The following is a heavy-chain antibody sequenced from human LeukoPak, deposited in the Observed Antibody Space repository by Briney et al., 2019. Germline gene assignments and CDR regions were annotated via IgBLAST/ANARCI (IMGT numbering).Heavy chain of an antibody. Sequence: SETLSLTCAVYGGSFSGYYWSWIRQPPKKGLEWIGEINHSGSTNYDPSLKSRVTISVDTSKNQFSLKVRSVTAADTAVYYCARGHVGSYAYYYYYGMDVWGQGTTVTVSS. J-gene: IGHJ6*02. CDR1: GGSFSGYY. CDR3: ARGHVGSYAYYYYYGMDV. D-gene: IGHD2-8*01. CDR2: INHSGST. V-gene: IGHV4-34*01.